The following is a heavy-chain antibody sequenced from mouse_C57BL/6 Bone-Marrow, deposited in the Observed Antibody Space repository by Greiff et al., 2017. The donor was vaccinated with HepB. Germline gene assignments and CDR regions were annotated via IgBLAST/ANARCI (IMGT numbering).Heavy chain of an antibody. CDR1: GYTFTDYY. Sequence: VQLQQSGPELVKPGASVKISCKASGYTFTDYYMNWVKQSHGKSLEWIGDINPNNGGTSYNQKFKGKATLTVDKSSSTAYMELRSLTSEDSAVYYCAIFGNYLDYWGQGTTLTVSS. CDR2: INPNNGGT. D-gene: IGHD1-1*02. J-gene: IGHJ2*01. V-gene: IGHV1-26*01. CDR3: AIFGNYLDY.